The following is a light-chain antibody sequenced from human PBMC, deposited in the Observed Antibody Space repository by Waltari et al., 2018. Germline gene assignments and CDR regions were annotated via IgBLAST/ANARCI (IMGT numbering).Light chain of an antibody. Sequence: IVLTQSPATLSLSPRERATLSCRASQSVSGHLAWYQQKPGQDPVLLIYDTSNRATCIRARFSVDGSETDFTLSISRLEPEDFALYFGHLRTDWPPGYTFGQGTKLEIK. V-gene: IGKV3-11*01. CDR1: QSVSGH. CDR3: HLRTDWPPGYT. J-gene: IGKJ2*01. CDR2: DTS.